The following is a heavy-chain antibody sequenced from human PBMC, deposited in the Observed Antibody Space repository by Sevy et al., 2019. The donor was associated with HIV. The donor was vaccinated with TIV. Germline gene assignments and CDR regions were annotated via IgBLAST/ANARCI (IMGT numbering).Heavy chain of an antibody. CDR1: GYTFTEYY. V-gene: IGHV1-2*02. CDR2: INPQTGGT. D-gene: IGHD3-22*01. Sequence: ASVKVSCKASGYTFTEYYVHWLRQAPGQGLEWMGWINPQTGGTSFAKKFQDRVTLTTATSINAVYMELSGLKFDDTAVFYCARMGDYFDTSGYYPLKYWGLGTLVTVSS. CDR3: ARMGDYFDTSGYYPLKY. J-gene: IGHJ4*02.